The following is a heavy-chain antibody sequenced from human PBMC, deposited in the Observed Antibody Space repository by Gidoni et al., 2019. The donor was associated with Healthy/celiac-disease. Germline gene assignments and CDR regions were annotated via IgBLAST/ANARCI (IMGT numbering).Heavy chain of an antibody. Sequence: EVQLLESGGGLVQPGGSLRLSCAASGFTFSSYAMSWVRQAPGKGLEWVSAISGSGGSTYYADSVKGRFTISRDNSKNTLYLQMNSLRAEDTAVYYCAKDLEVRRGGFMTTVTTAFDYWGQGTLVTVSS. CDR1: GFTFSSYA. CDR2: ISGSGGST. V-gene: IGHV3-23*01. J-gene: IGHJ4*02. CDR3: AKDLEVRRGGFMTTVTTAFDY. D-gene: IGHD4-17*01.